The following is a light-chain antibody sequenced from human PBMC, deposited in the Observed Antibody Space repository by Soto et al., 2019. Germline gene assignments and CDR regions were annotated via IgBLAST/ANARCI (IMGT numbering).Light chain of an antibody. CDR3: QQYNNWPLT. J-gene: IGKJ4*01. Sequence: EIVMTQSPATLSVSPGERATLSCRASQSVSSDLAWYEQKPGQAPRLLIYGASTRATGIPARFSGSGSGTEFTLTISSLQSEDFAVDYCQQYNNWPLTVGGGTKVEIK. CDR2: GAS. V-gene: IGKV3-15*01. CDR1: QSVSSD.